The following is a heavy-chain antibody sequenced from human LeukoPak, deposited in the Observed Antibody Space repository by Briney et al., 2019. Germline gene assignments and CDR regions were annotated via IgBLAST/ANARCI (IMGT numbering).Heavy chain of an antibody. J-gene: IGHJ4*02. V-gene: IGHV4-34*01. CDR3: TRQPGTVTPIDY. Sequence: SETLSLTCAVSSGSLSGYSWGWIRQPPGKGLEWVGEISHSGITNYNASLKGRVTISLKKSEIQFSLMLSSVTAADTAVYYCTRQPGTVTPIDYWSQGTLVTVSS. CDR2: ISHSGIT. CDR1: SGSLSGYS. D-gene: IGHD4-17*01.